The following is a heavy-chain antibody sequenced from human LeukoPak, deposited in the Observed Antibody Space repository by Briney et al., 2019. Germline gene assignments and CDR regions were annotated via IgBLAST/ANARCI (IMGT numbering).Heavy chain of an antibody. D-gene: IGHD3-22*01. J-gene: IGHJ4*02. CDR2: ISWSSNSI. V-gene: IGHV3-9*01. Sequence: GRSLRLSCAASGFTFDDYAMHWVRQAPGRGLEWVSGISWSSNSIGYADSVEGRFTISRDNAKNSLYLQMNSLRTEDTALYYCARALDTSASYWGQGTLVTVSS. CDR3: ARALDTSASY. CDR1: GFTFDDYA.